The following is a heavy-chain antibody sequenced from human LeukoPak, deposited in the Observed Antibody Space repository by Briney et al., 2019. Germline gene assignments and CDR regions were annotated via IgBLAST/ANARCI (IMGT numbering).Heavy chain of an antibody. D-gene: IGHD3-10*01. CDR1: GFTVSSNY. Sequence: GGSLRLSCAASGFTVSSNYMSWARQAPGKVLEWVSIIYSGGSTFYADSVKGRFTISRDNSKNTLYLQMNSLRAEDTAVYYCAKALGSALVRGVMDYWGQGTPVTVSS. V-gene: IGHV3-53*01. CDR3: AKALGSALVRGVMDY. CDR2: IYSGGST. J-gene: IGHJ4*02.